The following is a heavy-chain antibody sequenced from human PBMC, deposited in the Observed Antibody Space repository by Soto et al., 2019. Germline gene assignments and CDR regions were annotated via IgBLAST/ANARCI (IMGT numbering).Heavy chain of an antibody. D-gene: IGHD2-21*01. CDR2: ISAYIGQK. Sequence: QVQLVQSGSEMKKPGASVKVSCKASGYTFINYGLSWVRQAPGQGLEWMGWISAYIGQKDYTPKFRDRLTMTTDTPTTTAYMVLTSLRSDDTAIYYCARGRSEVKYDSWGHGTLVTVSS. CDR1: GYTFINYG. J-gene: IGHJ4*03. V-gene: IGHV1-18*01. CDR3: ARGRSEVKYDS.